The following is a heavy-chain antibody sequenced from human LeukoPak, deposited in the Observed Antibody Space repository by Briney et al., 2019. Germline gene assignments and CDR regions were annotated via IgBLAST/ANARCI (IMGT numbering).Heavy chain of an antibody. V-gene: IGHV3-30*02. CDR2: IVHDGNSK. Sequence: PGGSLRLSCAASGFTFSFYGMHWVRQAPGKGLAWVAVIVHDGNSKYYADSVKGRFAISRDNSKNTLYLQMNGLKPEDTAIYYCAKDWGTKFASGSSYLDSWGQGTLVTVSS. D-gene: IGHD3-10*01. CDR3: AKDWGTKFASGSSYLDS. CDR1: GFTFSFYG. J-gene: IGHJ4*02.